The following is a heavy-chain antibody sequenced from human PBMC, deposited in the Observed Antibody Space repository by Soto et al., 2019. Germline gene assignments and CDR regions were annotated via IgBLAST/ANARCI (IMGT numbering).Heavy chain of an antibody. CDR1: GFTFTRYS. CDR3: ARESEYVYSDFDF. CDR2: IRSTTNYI. V-gene: IGHV3-21*06. J-gene: IGHJ4*02. D-gene: IGHD2-15*01. Sequence: GGSLRLSCAASGFTFTRYSMNWARQAPGKGLEWVSSIRSTTNYIYYGDSMNGRFTISRDNDKNSLILEMNSLRAEETAVYYCARESEYVYSDFDFWGQGTTVTVSS.